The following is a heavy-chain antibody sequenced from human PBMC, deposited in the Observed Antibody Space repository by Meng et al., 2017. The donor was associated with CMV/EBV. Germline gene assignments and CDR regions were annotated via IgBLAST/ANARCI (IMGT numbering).Heavy chain of an antibody. CDR2: IGGSGGST. D-gene: IGHD2-21*01. V-gene: IGHV3-23*01. CDR3: AKGFHIRVGQPFDF. CDR1: EFTFRSYA. J-gene: IGHJ4*02. Sequence: ASEFTFRSYAMSWVRRAPGKGLEWCSAIGGSGGSTYYATSVKGRFTISRDNSRNTLYLQMSSLRAEDTAVYYCAKGFHIRVGQPFDFWGQGTLVTVAA.